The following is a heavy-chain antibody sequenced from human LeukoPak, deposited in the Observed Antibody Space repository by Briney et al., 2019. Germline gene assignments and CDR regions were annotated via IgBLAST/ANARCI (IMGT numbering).Heavy chain of an antibody. CDR3: ARGSMFRSYYYGMDV. CDR1: GGTFSSYG. CDR2: IIPIFGTA. J-gene: IGHJ6*02. D-gene: IGHD3-10*02. Sequence: GASVKVSCKASGGTFSSYGISWVRQAPGQGLEWMGGIIPIFGTANYAQKFQGRVTITADESTSTAYMELSSLRSEDTAVYYCARGSMFRSYYYGMDVWGQGTTVTVS. V-gene: IGHV1-69*13.